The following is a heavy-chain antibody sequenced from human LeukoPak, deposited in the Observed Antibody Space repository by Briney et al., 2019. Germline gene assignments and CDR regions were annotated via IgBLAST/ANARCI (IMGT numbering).Heavy chain of an antibody. D-gene: IGHD6-19*01. CDR2: ISAYNGNT. CDR1: GGIFSSYA. CDR3: ARALGIAVAGNFDY. J-gene: IGHJ4*02. V-gene: IGHV1-18*01. Sequence: ASVKVSCKASGGIFSSYAFSWVRQAPGQGLEWMGWISAYNGNTNYAQKLQGRVTMTTDTSTSTAYMELRSLRSDDTAVYYCARALGIAVAGNFDYWGQGTLVTVSS.